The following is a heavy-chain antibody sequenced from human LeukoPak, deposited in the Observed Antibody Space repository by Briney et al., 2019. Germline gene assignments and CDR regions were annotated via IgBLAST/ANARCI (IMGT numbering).Heavy chain of an antibody. Sequence: PGGSLRLSCAASGFTFSSYWMHWVRQAPGKGLVWVSRINSDGSSTTYADSVKGRFTISRDNSRNTLYLQMNSLRAEDTAVYYCVMRRGFDYWGQGTLVSVSS. CDR1: GFTFSSYW. D-gene: IGHD3-10*01. CDR3: VMRRGFDY. V-gene: IGHV3-74*01. J-gene: IGHJ4*02. CDR2: INSDGSST.